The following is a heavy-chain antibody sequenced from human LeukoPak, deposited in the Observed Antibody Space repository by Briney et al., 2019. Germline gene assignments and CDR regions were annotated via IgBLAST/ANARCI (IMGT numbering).Heavy chain of an antibody. D-gene: IGHD6-13*01. V-gene: IGHV3-15*07. Sequence: GGSLRLSCAASGFTFSNAWMNWVRQAPGKGLEWVCRIKSKTDGGTTDYAAPVKGRFTISRDDSKNTLYLQMNSLKTEDTAVYYCTTSSYSSSWYHYWGQGTLVTVSS. CDR1: GFTFSNAW. J-gene: IGHJ4*02. CDR3: TTSSYSSSWYHY. CDR2: IKSKTDGGTT.